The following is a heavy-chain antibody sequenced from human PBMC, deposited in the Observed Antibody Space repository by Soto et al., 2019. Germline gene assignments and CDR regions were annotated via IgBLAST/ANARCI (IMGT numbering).Heavy chain of an antibody. D-gene: IGHD6-13*01. CDR1: GFTFNNFA. V-gene: IGHV3-23*01. CDR2: ISGSGSNT. Sequence: EVQLMESGGGLERPGGSLRLSCAASGFTFNNFAMIWVRQAPGKGLEWVSAISGSGSNTYYADSVKGRFPISRDNSKNTVAPQMNRPRGGGPAGYYLTAREERNSNWYRKFASRGQGTQVTVSS. J-gene: IGHJ1*01. CDR3: TAREERNSNWYRKFAS.